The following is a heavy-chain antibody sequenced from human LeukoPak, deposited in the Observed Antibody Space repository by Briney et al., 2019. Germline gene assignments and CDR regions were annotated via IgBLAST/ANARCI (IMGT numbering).Heavy chain of an antibody. D-gene: IGHD1-1*01. CDR2: IYSGGST. Sequence: GGSLRLSCAASGFTFSSYAMSWVRQAPGKGLEWVSVIYSGGSTYYADSVKGRFTISRDNSKNTLYLQMNSLRAEDTAVYYCAIVANEFDYWGQGTLVTVSS. CDR3: AIVANEFDY. V-gene: IGHV3-53*01. CDR1: GFTFSSYA. J-gene: IGHJ4*02.